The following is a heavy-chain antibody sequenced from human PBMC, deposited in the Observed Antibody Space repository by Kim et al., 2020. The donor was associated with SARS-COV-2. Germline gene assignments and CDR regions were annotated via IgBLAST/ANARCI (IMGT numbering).Heavy chain of an antibody. Sequence: SETLSLTCTVSGGSISSGGYYWSWIRQHPGKGLEWIGYIYYSGSTYYNPSLKSRVTISVDTSKNQFSLKLSSVTAADTAVYYCAREDIVATIISYWGQGTLVTVSS. CDR2: IYYSGST. J-gene: IGHJ4*02. CDR1: GGSISSGGYY. D-gene: IGHD5-12*01. CDR3: AREDIVATIISY. V-gene: IGHV4-31*03.